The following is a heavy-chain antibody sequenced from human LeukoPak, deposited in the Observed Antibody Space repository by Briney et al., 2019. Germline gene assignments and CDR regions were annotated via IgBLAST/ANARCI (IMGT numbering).Heavy chain of an antibody. CDR2: TRNKSNSYTT. V-gene: IGHV3-72*01. CDR3: ARGLRFLEWDHYYYYGMDV. D-gene: IGHD3-3*01. J-gene: IGHJ6*02. Sequence: GGSLRLSCAASGFTFSDHYMDWVRQAPGKGLEWVGRTRNKSNSYTTEYAASVKGRFTISGDDSKNSLYLQMNSLKTEDTAVYYCARGLRFLEWDHYYYYGMDVWGQGTTVTVSS. CDR1: GFTFSDHY.